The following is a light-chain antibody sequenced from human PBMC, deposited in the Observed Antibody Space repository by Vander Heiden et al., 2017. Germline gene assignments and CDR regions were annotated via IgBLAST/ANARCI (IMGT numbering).Light chain of an antibody. CDR3: GTWDSSLSGGV. CDR1: SSNVGNNY. Sequence: QSVLTQPPSVSAAPGQKVTISCSGSSSNVGNNYVSWYQQLPGTAPKLIIYENNKRPSGIPDRFSGSKSGTSATLGITGLQTGDEADYYCGTWDSSLSGGVFGGGTTLTVL. CDR2: ENN. J-gene: IGLJ3*02. V-gene: IGLV1-51*02.